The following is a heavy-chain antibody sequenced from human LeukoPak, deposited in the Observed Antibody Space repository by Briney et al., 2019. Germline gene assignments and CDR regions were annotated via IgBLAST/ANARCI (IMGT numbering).Heavy chain of an antibody. V-gene: IGHV4-61*02. CDR1: GGSISRGSYY. Sequence: SETLSLTCTVSGGSISRGSYYWCWIRQSAGKGLEWIGRIYTSGSTNYNPSLKSRVTISVDTSKNQLYLKLSSVTAADTAVYYCAGRSGGNLRSFDYWGQGTLVTVSS. D-gene: IGHD2-15*01. J-gene: IGHJ4*02. CDR3: AGRSGGNLRSFDY. CDR2: IYTSGST.